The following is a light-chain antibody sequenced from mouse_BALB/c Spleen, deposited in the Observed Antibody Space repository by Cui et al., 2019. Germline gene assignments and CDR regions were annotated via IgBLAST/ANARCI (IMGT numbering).Light chain of an antibody. CDR1: QSIGTS. Sequence: DILLTQSPAILSASPGERVSFSCRASQSIGTSIHWYQQRTNGSPRLLIKYASESISGIPSRFSGSGSGTDFTLSINSVESEDIADYYCQQSNSWPLTFGAGTKLELK. J-gene: IGKJ5*01. CDR3: QQSNSWPLT. CDR2: YAS. V-gene: IGKV5-48*01.